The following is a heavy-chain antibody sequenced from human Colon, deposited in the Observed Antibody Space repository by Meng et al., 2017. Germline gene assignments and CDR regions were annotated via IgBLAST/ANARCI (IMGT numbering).Heavy chain of an antibody. D-gene: IGHD5-12*01. J-gene: IGHJ5*02. CDR1: GGSFSGYY. V-gene: IGHV4-34*01. CDR3: ARGRYSGYLP. Sequence: QVQLQQWGAGLLKPSETLSLPCAVYGGSFSGYYWSWIRQPPGKGLEWIGEINHSGSTNYNPSLKSRVTISVDTSKNQFFLKLSSVTAADTAVYYCARGRYSGYLPWGQGTLVTVFS. CDR2: INHSGST.